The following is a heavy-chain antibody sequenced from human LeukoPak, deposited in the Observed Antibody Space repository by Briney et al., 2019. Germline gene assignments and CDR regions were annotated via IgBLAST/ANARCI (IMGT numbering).Heavy chain of an antibody. J-gene: IGHJ4*02. CDR2: IKQDGSEK. CDR3: ARDVAVPDPHYFDY. V-gene: IGHV3-7*01. Sequence: PGGSLRLSCAASGFTFSSYWMSWVRQAPGKGLEWVANIKQDGSEKYYVDSVKGRFTISRDNAKNSLYLQMNSLRAEDTAVYYCARDVAVPDPHYFDYWGQGTLVTVSS. D-gene: IGHD6-19*01. CDR1: GFTFSSYW.